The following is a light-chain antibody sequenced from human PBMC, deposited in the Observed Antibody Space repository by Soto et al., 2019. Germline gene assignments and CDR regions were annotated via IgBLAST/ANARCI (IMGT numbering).Light chain of an antibody. CDR2: TNN. J-gene: IGLJ3*02. CDR3: AAWVGSLQTWV. Sequence: QSVLTQPPSASGTPGQRVTISCSGSSSNIGSNIVNWYQQLPGTAPKILIYTNNQRPSGVPDRFSDSKSGTSASLAISGLQSEDEADYYCAAWVGSLQTWVFGGGTKLTVL. CDR1: SSNIGSNI. V-gene: IGLV1-44*01.